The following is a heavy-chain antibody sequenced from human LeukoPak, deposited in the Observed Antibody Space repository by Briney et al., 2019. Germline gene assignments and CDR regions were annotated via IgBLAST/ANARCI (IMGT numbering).Heavy chain of an antibody. Sequence: GASAKVSCKASGGTFSSYAISWVRQAPGQGLEWMGGIIPIFGTANYAQKFQGRVTMTRDTSISTAYMELSRLRSDDTAVYYCANAPADAFDIWGQGTMVTVSS. V-gene: IGHV1-69*05. CDR1: GGTFSSYA. D-gene: IGHD2-8*01. CDR3: ANAPADAFDI. J-gene: IGHJ3*02. CDR2: IIPIFGTA.